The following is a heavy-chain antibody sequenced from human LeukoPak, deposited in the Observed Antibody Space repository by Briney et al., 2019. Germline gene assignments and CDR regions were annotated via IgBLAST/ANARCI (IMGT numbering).Heavy chain of an antibody. J-gene: IGHJ6*01. V-gene: IGHV3-23*01. CDR2: IINSGDT. D-gene: IGHD1-26*01. Sequence: PGGSLRLSCAASGFTFSNFAMSWDRRTPGKGLEWVSGIINSGDTLYGDSVKGRFTISRDNSKNTLYLEMNSLRAEDTAIYYCAKMKGHPLPKYYMDVWGQGTTVTVSS. CDR1: GFTFSNFA. CDR3: AKMKGHPLPKYYMDV.